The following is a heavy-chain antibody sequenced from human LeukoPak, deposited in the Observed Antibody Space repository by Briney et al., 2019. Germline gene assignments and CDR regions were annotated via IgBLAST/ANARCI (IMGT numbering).Heavy chain of an antibody. V-gene: IGHV3-30*18. CDR1: GFTFSSYG. CDR3: AKDIGYSSSSGIDY. D-gene: IGHD6-6*01. CDR2: ISYDGSNK. J-gene: IGHJ4*02. Sequence: PGGSLRLSCAASGFTFSSYGMHWVRQAPGKGLEWVAVISYDGSNKYYAGSVKDRFTISRDNSKNTLYLQMNSLRAEDTAVYYCAKDIGYSSSSGIDYWGQGTLVTVSS.